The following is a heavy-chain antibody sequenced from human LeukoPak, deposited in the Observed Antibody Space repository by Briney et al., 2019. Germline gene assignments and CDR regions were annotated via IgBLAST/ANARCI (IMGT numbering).Heavy chain of an antibody. D-gene: IGHD4-17*01. V-gene: IGHV4-34*01. CDR3: ARTHYDDYANGYAYDY. CDR1: GGSFNGYH. CDR2: INPSGNT. J-gene: IGHJ4*02. Sequence: PSEALSLTCAVSGGSFNGYHWNWIRQPPGKGLEWIGKINPSGNTYYNPSLKSRVAISVDMSKNQLSLRLSSVIAADTAVYYCARTHYDDYANGYAYDYWGQGILVTVSS.